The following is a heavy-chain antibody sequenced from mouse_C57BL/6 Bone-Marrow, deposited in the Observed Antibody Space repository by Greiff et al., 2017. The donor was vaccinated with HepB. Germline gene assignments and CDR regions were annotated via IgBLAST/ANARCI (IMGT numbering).Heavy chain of an antibody. CDR1: GYTFTSYW. Sequence: QVQLKQPGAELVKPGASVKLSCKASGYTFTSYWMHWVKQRPGQGLEWIGMIHPNSGSTNYNEKFKSKATLTVDKSSSTAYMQLSSLTSEDSAVYYCARSYYDYFWFAYWGQGTLVTVSA. V-gene: IGHV1-64*01. J-gene: IGHJ3*01. CDR3: ARSYYDYFWFAY. D-gene: IGHD2-4*01. CDR2: IHPNSGST.